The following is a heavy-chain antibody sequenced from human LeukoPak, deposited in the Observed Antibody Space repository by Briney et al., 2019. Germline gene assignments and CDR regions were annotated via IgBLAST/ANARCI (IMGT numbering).Heavy chain of an antibody. V-gene: IGHV3-33*01. CDR3: ARGTYYYDSSGPPDAFDI. CDR1: GFTFSSYG. Sequence: PGGSLRLSCAASGFTFSSYGMHWVRQAPGKGLEWVAVIWCDGSNKYYADSVKGRFTISRDNSKNTLYLQMNSLRAEDTAVYYCARGTYYYDSSGPPDAFDIWGQGTMVTVSS. J-gene: IGHJ3*02. CDR2: IWCDGSNK. D-gene: IGHD3-22*01.